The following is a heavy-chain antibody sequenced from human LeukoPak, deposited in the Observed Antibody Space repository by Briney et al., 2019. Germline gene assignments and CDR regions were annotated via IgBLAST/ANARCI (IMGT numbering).Heavy chain of an antibody. D-gene: IGHD5-18*01. CDR2: IYYSGSS. J-gene: IGHJ4*02. CDR1: GGSISSYY. CDR3: ARVGGYSHKD. V-gene: IGHV4-59*01. Sequence: SETLSLTCTVSGGSISSYYWSWIRQPAGKGLEWIGYIYYSGSSNYNPSLKSRVTISVDTSKNQFSLRLSSVTAADTAVYYCARVGGYSHKDWGQGTLVTASS.